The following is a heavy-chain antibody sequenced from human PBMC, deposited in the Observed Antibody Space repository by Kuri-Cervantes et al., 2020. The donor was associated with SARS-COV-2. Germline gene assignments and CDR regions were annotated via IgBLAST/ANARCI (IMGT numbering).Heavy chain of an antibody. D-gene: IGHD3-10*01. CDR3: AKDQGGYGTGSQGSGLDV. Sequence: GESLKISCVGSGFTFRKYGMNWVRQAPGRGLEWTAVIAHDARNKFYADSVKGRFTISRDNSRNTMYLQMNSLKVDDTAVYYCAKDQGGYGTGSQGSGLDVWGQGTTVTVSS. CDR1: GFTFRKYG. V-gene: IGHV3-30*18. J-gene: IGHJ6*01. CDR2: IAHDARNK.